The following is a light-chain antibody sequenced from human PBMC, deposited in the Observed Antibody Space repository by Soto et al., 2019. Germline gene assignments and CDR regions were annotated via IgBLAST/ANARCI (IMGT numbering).Light chain of an antibody. CDR2: GNS. CDR3: QSYDSSLSAHYV. Sequence: HSVLTQPPSVSGAPGQRVTISCTGSSSNIGATYDVQWYQQLPGTAPKLLIYGNSNRPSGVPDRFSGSKSGTSASLAITGLQADDEADYYCQSYDSSLSAHYVFGTGTKLTVL. CDR1: SSNIGATYD. J-gene: IGLJ1*01. V-gene: IGLV1-40*01.